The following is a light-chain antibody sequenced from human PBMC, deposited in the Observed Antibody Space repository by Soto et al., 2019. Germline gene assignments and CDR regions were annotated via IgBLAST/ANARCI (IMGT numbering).Light chain of an antibody. CDR1: SGLSSYA. V-gene: IGLV4-69*01. Sequence: QPVLTQSPSASASLGASVKLTCTLSSGLSSYAIAWHQQQPEKGPRYLMKLNSDGSHNKGDGIPDRFSGSSSGAERYLTISSLQSEDEADYYCQTWGTGTVVFGGGTKLTVL. J-gene: IGLJ2*01. CDR2: LNSDGSH. CDR3: QTWGTGTVV.